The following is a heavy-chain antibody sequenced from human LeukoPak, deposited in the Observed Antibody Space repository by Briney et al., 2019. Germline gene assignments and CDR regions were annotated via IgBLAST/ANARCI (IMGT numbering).Heavy chain of an antibody. Sequence: GGSLRLSCAASEVTVTSNYMSWVRQAPGKGLQWVSVIYPGGDIYYADSVKGRFNISRDNSKNTLSLQMNSLTADDTAVYYCVRGPRYYYDSGFHYGVFDIWGQGTVVTVSS. CDR2: IYPGGDI. CDR3: VRGPRYYYDSGFHYGVFDI. J-gene: IGHJ3*02. CDR1: EVTVTSNY. D-gene: IGHD4/OR15-4a*01. V-gene: IGHV3-53*01.